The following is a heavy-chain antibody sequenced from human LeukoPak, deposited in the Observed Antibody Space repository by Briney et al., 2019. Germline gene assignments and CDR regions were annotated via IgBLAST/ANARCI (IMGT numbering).Heavy chain of an antibody. Sequence: GGSLRLSCAASGFTFSSYSMTWVRQAPGKGLEWVSYISSSSSTIYYADSVKGRFTISRDNAKNSLYLQMNSLRAEDTAVYYCARDTGTGNYWGQGTLVTVSS. CDR3: ARDTGTGNY. D-gene: IGHD1-1*01. CDR2: ISSSSSTI. CDR1: GFTFSSYS. J-gene: IGHJ4*02. V-gene: IGHV3-48*01.